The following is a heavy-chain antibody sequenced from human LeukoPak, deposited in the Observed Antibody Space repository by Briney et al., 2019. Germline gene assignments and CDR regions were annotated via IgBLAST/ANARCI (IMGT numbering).Heavy chain of an antibody. D-gene: IGHD1-26*01. CDR1: GGSISRYY. CDR2: IYYSGST. CDR3: ARGPYSGSYSNWFDP. J-gene: IGHJ5*02. Sequence: SETLSLTCTVSGGSISRYYWSWIRQPPGKELEWIGYIYYSGSTNYNPSLESRVTMSVDTSKNQFSLKLTSVTAADTAVYYCARGPYSGSYSNWFDPWGQGTLVTVSS. V-gene: IGHV4-59*08.